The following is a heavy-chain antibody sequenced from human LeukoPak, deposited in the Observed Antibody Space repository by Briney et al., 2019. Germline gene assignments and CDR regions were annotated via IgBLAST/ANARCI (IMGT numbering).Heavy chain of an antibody. CDR1: GGSFSAYS. CDR3: AGPQAGAAFAI. Sequence: SETLSLTCAVYGGSFSAYSWTWIRQPPGKGLEWIGEINHSGGTNHNPSLKSRVSISRDSSKNQIFLKLRSVTAADTAVYYCAGPQAGAAFAIWSQGTMVTVSS. CDR2: INHSGGT. V-gene: IGHV4-34*01. J-gene: IGHJ3*02. D-gene: IGHD6-13*01.